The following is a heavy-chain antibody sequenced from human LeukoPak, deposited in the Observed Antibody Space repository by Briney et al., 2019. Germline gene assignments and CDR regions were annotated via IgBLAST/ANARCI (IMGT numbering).Heavy chain of an antibody. CDR3: ARSTWGSGSPRWFDP. V-gene: IGHV4-59*01. CDR1: GGSISSYY. D-gene: IGHD3-10*01. J-gene: IGHJ5*02. Sequence: SETLSLTCTVSGGSISSYYWSWIRQPPGKGLEWIGYIYYSGSTNYNPSLKSRVTISVDTSKNQFSLKLSSVTAADTAVYYCARSTWGSGSPRWFDPWGQGTLVTVSS. CDR2: IYYSGST.